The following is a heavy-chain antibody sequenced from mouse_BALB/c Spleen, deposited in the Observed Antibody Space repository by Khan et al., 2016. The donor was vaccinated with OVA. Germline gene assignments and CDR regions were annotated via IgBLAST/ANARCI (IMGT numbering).Heavy chain of an antibody. CDR2: IYPGDGNP. J-gene: IGHJ3*01. CDR3: ARSGYDVFAY. D-gene: IGHD2-14*01. Sequence: QVQLQQSGAELVRPGSSMKISCKASGYAFSNYWMNWVKQGPGQGLEWIGQIYPGDGNPNYNGKFKDKATLTADTSSNTAYMQLSSLTSEDTAVCVSARSGYDVFAYWGQGTLVTVSA. CDR1: GYAFSNYW. V-gene: IGHV1-80*01.